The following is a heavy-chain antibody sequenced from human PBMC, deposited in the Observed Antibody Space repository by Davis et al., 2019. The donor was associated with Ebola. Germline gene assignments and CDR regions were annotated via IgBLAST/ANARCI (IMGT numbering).Heavy chain of an antibody. J-gene: IGHJ4*02. CDR1: GFTFSSYA. CDR2: ISTGGGVT. D-gene: IGHD4-11*01. Sequence: GGSLRLSCAASGFTFSSYALSWVRPAPGKGLERVSGISTGGGVTIYADSVKGRFTISRDNSKNTLYLQMNSLRGEDTAVYYCAKRSDYRSFDYWGQGTLVTVSS. CDR3: AKRSDYRSFDY. V-gene: IGHV3-23*01.